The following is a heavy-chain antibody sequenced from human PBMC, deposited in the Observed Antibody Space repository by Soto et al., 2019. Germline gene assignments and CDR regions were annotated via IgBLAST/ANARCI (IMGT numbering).Heavy chain of an antibody. Sequence: QVQLVESGGGLVKPGGSLRLSCAASGFTFSDYYMSWIRQAPGKGLEWVSYISSSGSTIYYADSVKGRVTISRDNAKNSLYLKVNSLRAEDTAVDYCAGLLGTTYYYCMDVWGQGTTVTVSS. D-gene: IGHD1-7*01. CDR2: ISSSGSTI. CDR3: AGLLGTTYYYCMDV. J-gene: IGHJ6*02. V-gene: IGHV3-11*01. CDR1: GFTFSDYY.